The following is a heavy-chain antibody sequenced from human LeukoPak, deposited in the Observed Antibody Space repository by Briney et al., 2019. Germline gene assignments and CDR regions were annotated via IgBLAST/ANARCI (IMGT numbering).Heavy chain of an antibody. D-gene: IGHD1-26*01. CDR3: ASGGPTWVTLDY. Sequence: GGSLRLSCAASGFPFSSYGMYWVRQTPDKGLQWVAYLRKDATYSNYADSVRGRFTISRDNSKNTLDLQMRSLRVEDTAVYYFASGGPTWVTLDYWGGGTRVTVSS. J-gene: IGHJ4*02. V-gene: IGHV3-30*02. CDR1: GFPFSSYG. CDR2: LRKDATYS.